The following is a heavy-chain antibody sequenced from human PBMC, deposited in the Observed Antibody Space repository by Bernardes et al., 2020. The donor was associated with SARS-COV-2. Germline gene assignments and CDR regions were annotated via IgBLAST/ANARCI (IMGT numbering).Heavy chain of an antibody. D-gene: IGHD3-22*01. Sequence: SSEKVSCKASVGTFSSYAISWVRQAPGQGLEWMGGIIPIFGTANYAQKFQGRVTITADESTSTAYMERSILRSEDTAVYYCEREDDSSGYGDWYFDLWGRGTLVTVSS. V-gene: IGHV1-69*13. CDR3: EREDDSSGYGDWYFDL. CDR2: IIPIFGTA. CDR1: VGTFSSYA. J-gene: IGHJ2*01.